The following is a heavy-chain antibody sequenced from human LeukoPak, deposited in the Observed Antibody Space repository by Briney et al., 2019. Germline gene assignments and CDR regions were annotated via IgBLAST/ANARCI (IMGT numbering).Heavy chain of an antibody. CDR1: GFTFSSYS. D-gene: IGHD1-26*01. CDR3: AVEWELRF. J-gene: IGHJ4*02. V-gene: IGHV3-48*04. Sequence: PGGSLRLSCAASGFTFSSYSMNWVRQAPGKGLEWVSYISSSSNTIYYADSVKGRFTISRDNAKNSLYLQMNSLRAEDTAVYYCAVEWELRFWGQGTLVTVSS. CDR2: ISSSSNTI.